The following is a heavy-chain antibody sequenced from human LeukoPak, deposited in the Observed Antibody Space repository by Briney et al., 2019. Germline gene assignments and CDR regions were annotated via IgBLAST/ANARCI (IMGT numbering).Heavy chain of an antibody. J-gene: IGHJ4*02. D-gene: IGHD1-26*01. Sequence: SETLSLNCAGYGGSFSGYYWSWIRQPPGKGLEWIGEMYLSGTTHSNPSVKSRVTISIDKSKNHFFLNLSSVTAADTAVYYCAGLVGRYNSGLYYYYFDYWGQGTLVTVSS. CDR1: GGSFSGYY. V-gene: IGHV4-34*01. CDR2: MYLSGTT. CDR3: AGLVGRYNSGLYYYYFDY.